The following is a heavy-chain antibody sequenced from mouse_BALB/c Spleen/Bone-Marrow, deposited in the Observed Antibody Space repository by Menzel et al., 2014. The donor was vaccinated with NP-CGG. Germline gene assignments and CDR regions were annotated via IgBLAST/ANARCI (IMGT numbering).Heavy chain of an antibody. J-gene: IGHJ2*01. CDR2: IDPETGGT. Sequence: LQESGAELVRPGALVTLSFKASGYTFTDYEMHWVRQTPVHGLEWIGAIDPETGGTAYNQRFKGKATLTADKSSSTAYMELRSLTSEVSAVYYCARGGHFITTVVVDFDYWGQGTTLTVSS. V-gene: IGHV1-15*01. D-gene: IGHD1-1*01. CDR3: ARGGHFITTVVVDFDY. CDR1: GYTFTDYE.